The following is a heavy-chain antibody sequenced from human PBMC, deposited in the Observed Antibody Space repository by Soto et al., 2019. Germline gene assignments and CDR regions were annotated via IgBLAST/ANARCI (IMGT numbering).Heavy chain of an antibody. CDR1: GYTFTSYG. V-gene: IGHV1-18*01. D-gene: IGHD3-3*01. J-gene: IGHJ6*02. CDR2: TSAYNGNT. Sequence: ASVKFSCKASGYTFTSYGISWVRQAPGQGLEWMGWTSAYNGNTSYAQKLQGRVTMTTDTSTSTAYMELRSLRSDDTAVYYCARDRYWGSYYDFWSGYYFDYYYGMDVWGQGTTVTVSS. CDR3: ARDRYWGSYYDFWSGYYFDYYYGMDV.